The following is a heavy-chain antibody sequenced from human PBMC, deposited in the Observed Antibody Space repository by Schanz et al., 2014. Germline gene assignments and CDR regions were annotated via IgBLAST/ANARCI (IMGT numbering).Heavy chain of an antibody. CDR3: AERGVAAGGQIDY. CDR1: GFTFSDAW. D-gene: IGHD6-13*01. CDR2: TSYDDSNK. J-gene: IGHJ4*02. V-gene: IGHV3-30-3*01. Sequence: VQLVESGGSLVKPGGSLRLSCAASGFTFSDAWMHWVRQAPGKGLEWVSITSYDDSNKYYADSLKGRFTISRDNSNNTLFLQMNSLRPEDTAVYYCAERGVAAGGQIDYWGQGTLVTVSS.